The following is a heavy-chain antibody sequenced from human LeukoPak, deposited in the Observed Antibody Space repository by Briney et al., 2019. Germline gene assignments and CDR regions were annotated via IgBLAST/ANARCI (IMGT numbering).Heavy chain of an antibody. Sequence: PSETLSLTCTVPGGSISSSSYYWGWIRQPPGKGLEWIGSVYYSGSTYYNPSLKSRVTISVDTSKNQFSLKLSSVTAADTAVYYCARDPHFDYWGQGTLVTVSS. CDR1: GGSISSSSYY. V-gene: IGHV4-39*07. J-gene: IGHJ4*02. CDR2: VYYSGST. CDR3: ARDPHFDY.